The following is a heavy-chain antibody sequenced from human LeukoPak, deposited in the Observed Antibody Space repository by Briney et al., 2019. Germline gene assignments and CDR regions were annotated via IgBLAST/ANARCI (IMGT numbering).Heavy chain of an antibody. Sequence: SETLSLTCAVYGGSFSGYYWSWIRQPPGKGLEWIGEINHSGSTNYNPSLKSRVTISIDTSKNQFSLKLNFVTAADTAVYYCARGLSDVYWGQGTLVTVSS. J-gene: IGHJ4*02. CDR1: GGSFSGYY. V-gene: IGHV4-34*01. CDR2: INHSGST. CDR3: ARGLSDVY.